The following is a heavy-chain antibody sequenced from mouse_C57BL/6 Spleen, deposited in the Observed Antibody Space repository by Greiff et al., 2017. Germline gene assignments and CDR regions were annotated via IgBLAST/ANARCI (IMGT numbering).Heavy chain of an antibody. V-gene: IGHV14-4*01. CDR3: TIVTFDY. CDR2: IDPENGDT. CDR1: GFNIKDDY. J-gene: IGHJ2*01. D-gene: IGHD2-5*01. Sequence: EVQLQQSGAELVRPGASVKLSCTASGFNIKDDYMHWVKQRPEQGLEWSGWIDPENGDTEYASKFQGKATITAATSSNTAYLQLSSLTSEDTAVYYCTIVTFDYWGQGTTLTVSS.